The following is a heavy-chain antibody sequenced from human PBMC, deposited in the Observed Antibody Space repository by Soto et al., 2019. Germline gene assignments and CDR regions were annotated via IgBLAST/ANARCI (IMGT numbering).Heavy chain of an antibody. V-gene: IGHV3-23*01. J-gene: IGHJ4*02. Sequence: EVQLLESGGDLVRPGESLRITCAASGFNFNKYAMSWVRQSPGEGLEWVPGISCCGGTATYADPVKGRFTITRDDSKNTLFLHMNSLRVEDTAEYYCAKADGEQWLLPHLENWGRGTLVTVS. D-gene: IGHD6-19*01. CDR2: ISCCGGTA. CDR3: AKADGEQWLLPHLEN. CDR1: GFNFNKYA.